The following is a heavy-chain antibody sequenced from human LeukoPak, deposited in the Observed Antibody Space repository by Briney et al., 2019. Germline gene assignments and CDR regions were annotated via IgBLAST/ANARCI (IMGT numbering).Heavy chain of an antibody. CDR2: IIPIFGTA. D-gene: IGHD2-2*01. CDR1: GGTFSSYA. Sequence: SVKVSCKASGGTFSSYAISWVRQAPGQGLEWMGRIIPIFGTANYAQKFQGRVAITTDESTSTAYMELSSLRSEDTAVYYCARDFPIYCSSTSCYRSGWFDPWGQGTLVTVSS. CDR3: ARDFPIYCSSTSCYRSGWFDP. V-gene: IGHV1-69*05. J-gene: IGHJ5*02.